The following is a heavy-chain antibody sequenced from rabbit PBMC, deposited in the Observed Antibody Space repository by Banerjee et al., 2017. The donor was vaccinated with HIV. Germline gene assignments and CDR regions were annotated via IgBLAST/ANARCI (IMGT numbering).Heavy chain of an antibody. CDR1: GFSFSSGYD. Sequence: QQLVESGGGLVKPGASLTLTCTASGFSFSSGYDMCWVRQAPGKGLEWSACIHTDSSGTTRYASWAKGRFTISKTSSTTVTLQMTSLTAADTATYFCARSHASSGWTFNLWGPGTLVTVS. CDR3: ARSHASSGWTFNL. J-gene: IGHJ4*01. V-gene: IGHV1S40*01. D-gene: IGHD4-1*01. CDR2: IHTDSSGTT.